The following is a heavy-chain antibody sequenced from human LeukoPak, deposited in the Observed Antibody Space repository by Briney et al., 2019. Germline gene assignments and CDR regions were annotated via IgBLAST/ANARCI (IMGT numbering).Heavy chain of an antibody. V-gene: IGHV4-59*01. CDR2: IYYSGST. Sequence: SETLSLTCTVSGGSISSYYWSWIRQPPGMGLEWIGYIYYSGSTNYNPSLKSRVTISVDTSKNQFSLKLSSVTAADTAVYYCARDGGGYPNWFDPWGQGTLVTVSS. CDR1: GGSISSYY. D-gene: IGHD1-26*01. J-gene: IGHJ5*02. CDR3: ARDGGGYPNWFDP.